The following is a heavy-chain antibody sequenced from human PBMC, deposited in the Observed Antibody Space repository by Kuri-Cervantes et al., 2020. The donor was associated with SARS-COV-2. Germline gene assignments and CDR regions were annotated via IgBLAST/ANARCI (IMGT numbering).Heavy chain of an antibody. Sequence: GSLRLSCAVSGYSISSGYYWGWIRQPPGKGLEWIESIYHSGSTYYNPSLKSRVTISVDTSKNQFSLKLSSVTAADTAVYYCARHGGIAVAGTFDYWGQGTLVTVSS. CDR1: GYSISSGYY. CDR3: ARHGGIAVAGTFDY. J-gene: IGHJ4*02. CDR2: IYHSGST. V-gene: IGHV4-38-2*01. D-gene: IGHD6-19*01.